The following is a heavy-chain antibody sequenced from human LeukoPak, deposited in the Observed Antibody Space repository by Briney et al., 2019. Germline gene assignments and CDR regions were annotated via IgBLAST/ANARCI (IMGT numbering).Heavy chain of an antibody. Sequence: GGSLRLSCTPSGFPFSNYPIHWARQAPGKGLEWVEVISTDRSTKYYADFVKGRFTISRDNSKNTLYLQMNSLKAEDTAVYYCARDYSGVDYWGQGTLVTVSS. V-gene: IGHV3-30-3*01. J-gene: IGHJ4*02. CDR2: ISTDRSTK. CDR1: GFPFSNYP. CDR3: ARDYSGVDY. D-gene: IGHD5-12*01.